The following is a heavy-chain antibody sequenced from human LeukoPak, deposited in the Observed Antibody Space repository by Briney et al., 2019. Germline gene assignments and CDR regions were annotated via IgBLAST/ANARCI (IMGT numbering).Heavy chain of an antibody. J-gene: IGHJ4*02. CDR3: ARDLLLWFGELSLDY. CDR2: ISAYNGNT. Sequence: GASVKVSCKASGYTFTSYGISWVRQAPGQGLEWMGWISAYNGNTNYAQKLQGRVTMTTDTSTSTAYMELRSLRSDDTAVYYCARDLLLWFGELSLDYWGQGTLVTVSS. D-gene: IGHD3-10*01. V-gene: IGHV1-18*01. CDR1: GYTFTSYG.